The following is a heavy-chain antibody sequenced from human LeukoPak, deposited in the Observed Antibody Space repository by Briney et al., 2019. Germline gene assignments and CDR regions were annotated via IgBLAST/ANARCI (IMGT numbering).Heavy chain of an antibody. CDR2: IYYSGST. V-gene: IGHV4-30-4*01. Sequence: SQTLSLTCTVSGGSISSGDYYWSWIRQPPGKGLEWIGYIYYSGSTYYNPSLKSRVTISVDTSKNQFSLKLSSVTAADTAVYYCARERGDYYGSGSYYKAYYYGMDVWGQGTTVTDSS. CDR1: GGSISSGDYY. J-gene: IGHJ6*02. D-gene: IGHD3-10*01. CDR3: ARERGDYYGSGSYYKAYYYGMDV.